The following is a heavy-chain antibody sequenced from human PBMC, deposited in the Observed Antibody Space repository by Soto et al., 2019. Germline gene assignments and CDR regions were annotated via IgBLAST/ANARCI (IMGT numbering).Heavy chain of an antibody. CDR1: GGTFSIYA. V-gene: IGHV1-69*13. Sequence: SSVKGSCKSSGGTFSIYAISWVRQAPGQGLEWMGGIIPIFGTANYAQKFQGRVTITADESTSTAYMELSSLRSEDTAVYYCARDFAALPDAFDIWGQGKMVTVSS. D-gene: IGHD3-3*01. CDR2: IIPIFGTA. J-gene: IGHJ3*02. CDR3: ARDFAALPDAFDI.